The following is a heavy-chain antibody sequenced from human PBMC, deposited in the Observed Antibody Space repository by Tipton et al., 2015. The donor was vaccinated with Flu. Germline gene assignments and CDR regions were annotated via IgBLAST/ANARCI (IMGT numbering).Heavy chain of an antibody. D-gene: IGHD3-10*02. CDR1: GGSVNGYF. Sequence: TLSLTCTVSGGSVNGYFWSWIRQPPGKGLEWIGGLSYTGNTYYNPSLKGRVVISVDTSKNQFSLKLKSVTAADTAVYYCARLSFYDVDLKNFYFEDWGQGTLVTVS. V-gene: IGHV4-59*05. CDR2: LSYTGNT. J-gene: IGHJ4*02. CDR3: ARLSFYDVDLKNFYFED.